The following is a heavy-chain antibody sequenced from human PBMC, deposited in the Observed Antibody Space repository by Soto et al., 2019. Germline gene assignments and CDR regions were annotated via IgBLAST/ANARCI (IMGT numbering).Heavy chain of an antibody. Sequence: EVQLVESGGGLVQPGGSLRLSCAASGFTFSSYWMHWVRQAPGKGLMWVSRINSDGTSTIYEDSVKGRFTISRDNAKNTLNRQMNSLRAEDTSVYYCARGVSVAAHSPYGYWGQGTLVTVSS. D-gene: IGHD1-26*01. V-gene: IGHV3-74*01. CDR3: ARGVSVAAHSPYGY. J-gene: IGHJ4*02. CDR2: INSDGTST. CDR1: GFTFSSYW.